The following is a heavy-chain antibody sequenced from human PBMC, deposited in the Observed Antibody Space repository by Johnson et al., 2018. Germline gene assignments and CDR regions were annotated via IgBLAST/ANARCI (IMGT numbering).Heavy chain of an antibody. Sequence: QVQLVESGPRLVKPSETLSLTCSVSGGSISTYYWSWIRQPPGKGLEWIGYIYHTGSSHYNPSLKSRVTIPVDTSKSQFSLKLSSVTAADTAVYYCARESRYTYGDSYYYGMDVWGQGTTVTVSS. CDR3: ARESRYTYGDSYYYGMDV. D-gene: IGHD5-18*01. V-gene: IGHV4-59*01. CDR1: GGSISTYY. CDR2: IYHTGSS. J-gene: IGHJ6*02.